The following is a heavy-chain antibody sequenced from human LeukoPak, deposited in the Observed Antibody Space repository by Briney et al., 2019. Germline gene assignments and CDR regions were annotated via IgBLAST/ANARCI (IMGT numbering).Heavy chain of an antibody. CDR2: ISGSSSYI. J-gene: IGHJ5*02. CDR1: GFTFSSYS. D-gene: IGHD6-13*01. V-gene: IGHV3-21*01. CDR3: ARGPYSSSWYWWFDP. Sequence: GGSLRLSCAASGFTFSSYSLNWVRQAPGKGLEWVSSISGSSSYIYYADSVKGRFTISRHNAKNSLYLQMNSLRAEDTAVYYCARGPYSSSWYWWFDPWGQGTLVTVSS.